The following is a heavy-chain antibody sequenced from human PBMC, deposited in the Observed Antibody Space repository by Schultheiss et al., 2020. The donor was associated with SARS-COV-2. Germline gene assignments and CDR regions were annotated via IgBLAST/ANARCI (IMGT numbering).Heavy chain of an antibody. D-gene: IGHD3-3*01. Sequence: SETLSLTCTVSGGSISSGGYYWSWIRQHPGKGLEWIGYIYYSGSTNYNPSLKSRVTISVDMSKNQFSLKLSSVTAADTAVYYCARALTISGVVYAFDSWGQGTKVTVSS. V-gene: IGHV4-61*08. CDR1: GGSISSGGYY. J-gene: IGHJ3*02. CDR2: IYYSGST. CDR3: ARALTISGVVYAFDS.